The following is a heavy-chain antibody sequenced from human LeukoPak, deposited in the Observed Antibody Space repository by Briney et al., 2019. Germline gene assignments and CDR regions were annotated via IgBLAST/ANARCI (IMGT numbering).Heavy chain of an antibody. CDR3: ARDYGGNSRWFDP. Sequence: GGSLRLSCAASGFTVSSNFMSWVRQAPGKGLQWVSIIYSGGSTYYADSVKGRFTISRDNSKNTLYLQMNSLRAEDTAVYYCARDYGGNSRWFDPWGQGTLVTVSS. CDR1: GFTVSSNF. CDR2: IYSGGST. D-gene: IGHD4-23*01. V-gene: IGHV3-53*01. J-gene: IGHJ5*02.